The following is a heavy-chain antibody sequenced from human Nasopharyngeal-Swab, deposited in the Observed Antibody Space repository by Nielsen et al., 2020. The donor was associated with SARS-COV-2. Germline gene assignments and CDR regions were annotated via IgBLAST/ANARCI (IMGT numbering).Heavy chain of an antibody. J-gene: IGHJ6*02. D-gene: IGHD2-2*01. CDR2: INHSGST. CDR3: ARGRCSSTSCRGCSGGSCYYGMDV. CDR1: GGSFSGYY. Sequence: SATLSLTCAVYGGSFSGYYWSWIRQPPGKGLEWIGEINHSGSTNYNPSLKSRVTISVDTSKNQFSLKLSSVTAADTAVYYCARGRCSSTSCRGCSGGSCYYGMDVWGQGTTVTVSS. V-gene: IGHV4-34*01.